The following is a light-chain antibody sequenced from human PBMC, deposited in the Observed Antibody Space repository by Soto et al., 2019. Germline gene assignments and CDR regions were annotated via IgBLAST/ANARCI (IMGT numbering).Light chain of an antibody. V-gene: IGKV3-11*01. Sequence: EIVLTQSPATLSLSPGERATLSCRASQSVSSYLAWYQQKPGQAPRLLIYDASKRATGIPARFSGSGSGTDFTLTISSLEPEGCAIYYCQQRSNWPRTFGQGTKVEIQ. CDR2: DAS. CDR1: QSVSSY. CDR3: QQRSNWPRT. J-gene: IGKJ1*01.